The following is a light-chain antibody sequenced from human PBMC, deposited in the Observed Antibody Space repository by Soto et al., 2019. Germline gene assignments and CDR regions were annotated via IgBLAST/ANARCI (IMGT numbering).Light chain of an antibody. V-gene: IGKV3-20*01. CDR3: HQYATSPYT. CDR2: GAS. Sequence: DIVLTQSPGTLYLSPGESATLSCRANERVGGSFLAWYQQRPGQAPRLLIYGASSRATGIPDRFSGSGSGTDFTLTISGLEPADFAVYYCHQYATSPYTFGQGTKLEIK. CDR1: ERVGGSF. J-gene: IGKJ2*01.